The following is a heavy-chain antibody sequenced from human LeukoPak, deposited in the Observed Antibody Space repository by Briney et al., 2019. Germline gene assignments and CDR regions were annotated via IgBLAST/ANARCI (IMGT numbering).Heavy chain of an antibody. J-gene: IGHJ3*02. CDR1: GFTFSSYS. CDR2: ISSSSSYI. D-gene: IGHD3-3*01. V-gene: IGHV3-21*01. Sequence: PGGSLRLSCAASGFTFSSYSMNWVRQAPGKGLEWVSSISSSSSYIYYADSVKGRFTISRDNAKNSLYLQMNSLRAEDTAVYYCARAVALRFLEWLLLGAFDNWGQGTMVTVSS. CDR3: ARAVALRFLEWLLLGAFDN.